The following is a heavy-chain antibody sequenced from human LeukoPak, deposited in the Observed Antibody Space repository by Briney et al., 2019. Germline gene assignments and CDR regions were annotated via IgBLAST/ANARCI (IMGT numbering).Heavy chain of an antibody. D-gene: IGHD3-16*02. V-gene: IGHV3-48*01. Sequence: PGGSLRLSCTASGFTFSGAWMTWVRQAPGKGLEWVSYISSSSTIYYADSVKGRFTISRDNAKNSLYLQMNSLRAEDTAVYYCARDLDDYVWGSYRSYYFDYWGQGTLVTVSS. J-gene: IGHJ4*02. CDR1: GFTFSGAW. CDR3: ARDLDDYVWGSYRSYYFDY. CDR2: ISSSSTI.